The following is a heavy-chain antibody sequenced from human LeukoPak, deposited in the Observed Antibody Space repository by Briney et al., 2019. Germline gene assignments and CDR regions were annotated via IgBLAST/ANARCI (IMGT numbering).Heavy chain of an antibody. CDR2: ISYDGSNK. J-gene: IGHJ4*02. V-gene: IGHV3-30*18. D-gene: IGHD6-19*01. CDR3: AKDYDSSGWIDY. CDR1: GFTFSSYG. Sequence: PGGSLRLSCAASGFTFSSYGMHWVRQAPGKGLEWVAVISYDGSNKYYADSVKGRFTISRDNSKNTLFLLMNSLRAEDTAVYYCAKDYDSSGWIDYWGQGTLVTVSS.